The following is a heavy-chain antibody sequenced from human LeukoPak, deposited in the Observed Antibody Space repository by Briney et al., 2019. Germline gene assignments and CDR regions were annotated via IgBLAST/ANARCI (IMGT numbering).Heavy chain of an antibody. CDR1: GYTFTCYY. J-gene: IGHJ4*02. CDR2: INPNSGGT. V-gene: IGHV1-2*06. D-gene: IGHD5-24*01. Sequence: ASVKVSCKASGYTFTCYYMHWVRQAPGQGLEWMGRINPNSGGTNYAQKFQGRVTMTRDTSISTAYMELSRLRSDDTAVYYCARITSRGWLQSPYFDYWGQGTLVTVSS. CDR3: ARITSRGWLQSPYFDY.